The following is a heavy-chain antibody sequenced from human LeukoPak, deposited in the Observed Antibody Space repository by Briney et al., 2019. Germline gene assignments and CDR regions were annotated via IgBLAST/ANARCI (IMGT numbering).Heavy chain of an antibody. D-gene: IGHD4-23*01. J-gene: IGHJ4*02. V-gene: IGHV3-23*01. CDR2: ISSSADST. Sequence: GGSLRLSCEASGFTFSSYAMSWVRQAPGKGLAWVPVISSSADSTYYADSVKGRFTISRDNSKNTLYLQMNNLRAEGTAVYYCAKPLEKYTYGGNFDYWGQGILVTVSS. CDR1: GFTFSSYA. CDR3: AKPLEKYTYGGNFDY.